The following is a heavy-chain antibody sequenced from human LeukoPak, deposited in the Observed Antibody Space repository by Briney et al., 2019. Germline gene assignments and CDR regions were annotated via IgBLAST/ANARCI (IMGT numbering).Heavy chain of an antibody. J-gene: IGHJ1*01. CDR3: ARNYYDSSGYYGAEYFQH. V-gene: IGHV1-18*01. D-gene: IGHD3-22*01. CDR2: ISAYNGST. CDR1: GYTFTSYG. Sequence: ASVTVSCTASGYTFTSYGISWVRQAPGQGLEWMGWISAYNGSTNYAQKLQGRVTMTTDTSTSTAYMELRSLRSDDTAVYYCARNYYDSSGYYGAEYFQHWGQGTLVTVSS.